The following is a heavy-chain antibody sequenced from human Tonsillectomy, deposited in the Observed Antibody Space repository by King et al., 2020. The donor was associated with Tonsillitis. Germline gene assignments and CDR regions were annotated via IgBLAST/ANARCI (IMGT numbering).Heavy chain of an antibody. V-gene: IGHV4-38-2*01. Sequence: QLQESGPGLVKPSETLSLTCAVSGYSISSGYYWGWIRQPPGKGLEWIGSIYHSGSTYYNPSLKSRVTISVDTSKNQFSLKLSSVTAADTAVYYCASLYSGYDGTFDDWGQGTLVTVSS. D-gene: IGHD5-12*01. CDR1: GYSISSGYY. CDR2: IYHSGST. J-gene: IGHJ4*02. CDR3: ASLYSGYDGTFDD.